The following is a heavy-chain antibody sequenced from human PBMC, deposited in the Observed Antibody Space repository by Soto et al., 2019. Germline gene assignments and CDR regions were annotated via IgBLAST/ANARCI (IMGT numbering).Heavy chain of an antibody. D-gene: IGHD5-18*01. CDR2: ISYDGSNK. CDR1: GFTFSSYC. V-gene: IGHV3-30*18. J-gene: IGHJ4*02. Sequence: GGSMILSCAASGFTFSSYCMHWVRQAPGKGLEWVAVISYDGSNKYYADSVKGRFTISRDNSKNTLYLQMNSLRAEDTAVYYCAKDLMDTAMVLIYWGQGTLVTVSS. CDR3: AKDLMDTAMVLIY.